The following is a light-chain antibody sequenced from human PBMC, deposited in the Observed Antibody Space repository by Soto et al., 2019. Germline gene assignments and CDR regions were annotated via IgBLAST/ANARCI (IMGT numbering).Light chain of an antibody. J-gene: IGKJ5*01. CDR3: QKYNSALT. Sequence: DIQMTQSPSTLSASVGERATITCRASQDISNYLAWYQQKPGKVPKLLIYAASTLQSGVPSRFSGSGSGTDFTLTISSLQPEDVATYFCQKYNSALTFGQGTRLEIK. CDR2: AAS. V-gene: IGKV1-27*01. CDR1: QDISNY.